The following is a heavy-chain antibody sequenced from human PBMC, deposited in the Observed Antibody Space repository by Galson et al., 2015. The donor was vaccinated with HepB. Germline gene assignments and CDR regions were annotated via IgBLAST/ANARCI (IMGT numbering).Heavy chain of an antibody. CDR1: GDSVTSNSAV. D-gene: IGHD4-17*01. CDR2: TYFRAKWHT. J-gene: IGHJ6*02. CDR3: AYGSDV. V-gene: IGHV6-1*01. Sequence: CAISGDSVTSNSAVWNWIRQSPSRGLERLGRTYFRAKWHTDYEISVKSRININADISQNQFSLQLSSVTSDDTAVYYCAYGSDVWGQGTTVIVSS.